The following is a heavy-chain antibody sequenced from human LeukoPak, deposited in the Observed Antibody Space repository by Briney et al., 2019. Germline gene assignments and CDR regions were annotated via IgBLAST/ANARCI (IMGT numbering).Heavy chain of an antibody. CDR2: IYYSGST. Sequence: SETLSLTCTVSGGSVSSSSYYWSWIRQPPGKGLEWIGYIYYSGSTNYNPSLKSRVTISVDTSKNQFSLKLSSVTAADTAVYYCARGLGGGRYYYDSSGYRIDYWGQGTLVTVSS. J-gene: IGHJ4*02. D-gene: IGHD3-22*01. V-gene: IGHV4-61*01. CDR3: ARGLGGGRYYYDSSGYRIDY. CDR1: GGSVSSSSYY.